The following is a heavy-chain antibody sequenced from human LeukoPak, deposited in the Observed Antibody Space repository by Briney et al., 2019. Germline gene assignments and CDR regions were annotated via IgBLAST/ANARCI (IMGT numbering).Heavy chain of an antibody. CDR3: ARFKGGTGFDY. D-gene: IGHD1-26*01. CDR2: ISSSGKA. V-gene: IGHV4-39*01. CDR1: GGSITTTDFD. Sequence: PSETLSLTCAVSGGSITTTDFDWAWIRQAPGQGFEWIATISSSGKAYYYPSLMSRVTISVDTSKNQFSLDVTSVTAADTGLFYCARFKGGTGFDYWGRGILVIVS. J-gene: IGHJ4*02.